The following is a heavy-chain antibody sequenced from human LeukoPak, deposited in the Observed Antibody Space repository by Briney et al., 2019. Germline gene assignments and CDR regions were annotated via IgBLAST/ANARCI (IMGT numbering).Heavy chain of an antibody. CDR3: VREAMFDRSLDQ. CDR1: GFNFGTHW. CDR2: TNTAGTIT. Sequence: GGSLRLSCAASGFNFGTHWMTWVRQAPGKGLVWVARTNTAGTITTYADSVQGRFTMSRDNGQEKLFLQLTSLRVEDTAVYFCVREAMFDRSLDQWGQGTLVTVSS. V-gene: IGHV3-74*01. D-gene: IGHD3-22*01. J-gene: IGHJ4*02.